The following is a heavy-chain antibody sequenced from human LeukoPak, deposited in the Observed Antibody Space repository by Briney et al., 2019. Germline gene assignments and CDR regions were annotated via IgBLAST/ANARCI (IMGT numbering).Heavy chain of an antibody. D-gene: IGHD5-18*01. J-gene: IGHJ4*02. CDR3: ARRRYSYGFDY. Sequence: GGSLRLSCEASGFIFSNYWMSWVRQAPGKGLEWVANIKQDGSEKYYVDSVKGRFTISRDNAKNSLYLQMNSLRAEDTAVYYCARRRYSYGFDYWGQGTLVTDSS. CDR1: GFIFSNYW. CDR2: IKQDGSEK. V-gene: IGHV3-7*01.